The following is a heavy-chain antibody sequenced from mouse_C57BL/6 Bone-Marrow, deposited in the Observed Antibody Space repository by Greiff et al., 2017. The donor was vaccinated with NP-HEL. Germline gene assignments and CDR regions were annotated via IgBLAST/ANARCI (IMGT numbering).Heavy chain of an antibody. CDR2: IHPNSGST. J-gene: IGHJ3*01. V-gene: IGHV1-64*01. Sequence: VQLQQSGAELVKPGASVKLSCKASGYTFTSYWMHWVKQRPGQGLEWIGMIHPNSGSTNYNEKFKSKATLTVDKSSSTAYMQLSSLTSEDSAVYYCARSRGSYTPAWFAYWGQGTLVTVSA. CDR3: ARSRGSYTPAWFAY. D-gene: IGHD5-1-1*01. CDR1: GYTFTSYW.